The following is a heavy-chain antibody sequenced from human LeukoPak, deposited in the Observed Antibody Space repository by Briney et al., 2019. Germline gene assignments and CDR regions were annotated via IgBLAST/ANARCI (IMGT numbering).Heavy chain of an antibody. CDR1: GYTFTTYA. V-gene: IGHV1-18*01. CDR3: ARGGSFQVFDY. CDR2: ISPYNNNT. Sequence: ASVKVSCKASGYTFTTYAISWVRQAPGQGLEWMGWISPYNNNTNYVQRLQGRFTMTTDTSTSTAYMELRSLRSDDTAVYSCARGGSFQVFDYWGQGTLVTVSS. J-gene: IGHJ4*02. D-gene: IGHD1-26*01.